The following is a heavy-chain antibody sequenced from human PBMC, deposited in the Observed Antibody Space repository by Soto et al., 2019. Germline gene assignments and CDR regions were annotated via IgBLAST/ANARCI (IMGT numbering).Heavy chain of an antibody. CDR2: IKGDGGEK. D-gene: IGHD5-18*01. V-gene: IGHV3-7*04. Sequence: GGSLRLSCTASGFTFSTYWMSWVRQAPGKGLERVANIKGDGGEKNYVDSVKGRFTISRDNAKNSLYLQMNSLRAEDTAVYYYARAYSYVFHWGQGSLVTVSS. CDR3: ARAYSYVFH. CDR1: GFTFSTYW. J-gene: IGHJ4*02.